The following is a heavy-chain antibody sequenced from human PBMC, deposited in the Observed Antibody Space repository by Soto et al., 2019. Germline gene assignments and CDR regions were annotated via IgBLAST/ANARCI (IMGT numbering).Heavy chain of an antibody. V-gene: IGHV4-61*08. D-gene: IGHD1-20*01. CDR1: GASVSSGGYY. Sequence: PSETLSLTCTVSGASVSSGGYYWSWIRQPPGKGLEWIGYIYYSGSTNYNPSLKSRVTISVDTSKNQFSLKLSSVTAADTAVYYCARLNWKKYNWFDPWGQGTLVTVSS. CDR2: IYYSGST. J-gene: IGHJ5*02. CDR3: ARLNWKKYNWFDP.